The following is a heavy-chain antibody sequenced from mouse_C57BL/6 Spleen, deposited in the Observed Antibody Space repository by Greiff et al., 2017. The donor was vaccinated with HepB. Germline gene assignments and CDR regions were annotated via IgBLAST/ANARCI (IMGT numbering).Heavy chain of an antibody. CDR2: IHPSDSDT. CDR3: AITGGSSDY. D-gene: IGHD1-1*01. J-gene: IGHJ2*01. V-gene: IGHV1-74*01. Sequence: VKQRPGQGLEWIGRIHPSDSDTNYNQKFKGKATLTVDKSSSTAYMQLSSLTSEDSAVYYCAITGGSSDYWGQGTTLTVSS.